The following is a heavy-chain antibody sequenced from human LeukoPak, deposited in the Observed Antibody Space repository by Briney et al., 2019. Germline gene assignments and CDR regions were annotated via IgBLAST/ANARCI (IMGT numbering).Heavy chain of an antibody. CDR1: GFTFSSYW. CDR3: ARVAEAAAFDS. CDR2: ISSNSRYI. V-gene: IGHV3-21*06. D-gene: IGHD6-13*01. Sequence: GGSLRLSCAASGFTFSSYWMNWVRQAPGKGLEWVSSISSNSRYIYYADSMRGRFTISRDNAKNSLYLQMNSLKPEDTAVYYCARVAEAAAFDSWGQGTLVTVSS. J-gene: IGHJ4*02.